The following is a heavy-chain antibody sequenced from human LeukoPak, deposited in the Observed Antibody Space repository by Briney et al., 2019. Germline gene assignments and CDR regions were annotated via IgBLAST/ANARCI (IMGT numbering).Heavy chain of an antibody. CDR1: GGSISSGGYY. CDR3: ARVSARDGYNYGY. J-gene: IGHJ4*02. V-gene: IGHV4-31*03. D-gene: IGHD5-24*01. Sequence: PSETLSLTCTVSGGSISSGGYYWSWLRQHPGKGLEWIGYIYYSGSTYYNPSLKSRFTISVDTSKNQFSLKLSSVTAADTAVYYCARVSARDGYNYGYWGQGTLLTVSS. CDR2: IYYSGST.